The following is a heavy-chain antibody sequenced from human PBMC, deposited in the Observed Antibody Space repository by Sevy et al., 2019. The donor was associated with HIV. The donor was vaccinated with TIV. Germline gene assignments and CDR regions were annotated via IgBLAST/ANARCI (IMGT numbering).Heavy chain of an antibody. D-gene: IGHD6-6*01. J-gene: IGHJ5*02. V-gene: IGHV4-30-4*01. CDR1: GGSISSGDYY. Sequence: SETLSLTCTVSGGSISSGDYYWSWIRQPPGKGLEWIGYIYYSGSTYYNPSLKSRVTISVDTSKNQFSLKLSSVTAADTAVYYCARDYSSSAGNWFDPLGQGTLVTVSS. CDR3: ARDYSSSAGNWFDP. CDR2: IYYSGST.